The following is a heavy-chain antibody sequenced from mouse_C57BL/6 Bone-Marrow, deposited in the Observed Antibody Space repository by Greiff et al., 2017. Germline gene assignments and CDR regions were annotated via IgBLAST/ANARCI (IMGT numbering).Heavy chain of an antibody. CDR2: ISSGSSTI. CDR3: ARNGYYHFDY. D-gene: IGHD2-3*01. Sequence: EVKLVESGGGLVKPGGSLKLSCAASGFTFSDYGMHWVRQAPEKGLEWVAYISSGSSTIYYADTVKGRFTISRDNAKNTLFLQMTSLRTEDTAMYYCARNGYYHFDYGGQGTTLTVSS. CDR1: GFTFSDYG. V-gene: IGHV5-17*01. J-gene: IGHJ2*01.